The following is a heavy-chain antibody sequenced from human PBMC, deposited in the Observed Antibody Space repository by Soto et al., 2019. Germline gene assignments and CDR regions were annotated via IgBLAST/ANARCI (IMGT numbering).Heavy chain of an antibody. CDR3: ASSYGSGYRAFDY. Sequence: QVQLVQSGAEVKRPGSSVKVSCKASGDTFNFYSINWVRQAPGLGLEWMGRVNPIVSMSNYAQKFQGRVRLTPDXXTSTAYMELSSLRSEDTAIYYCASSYGSGYRAFDYWGQGALVTVSS. J-gene: IGHJ4*02. D-gene: IGHD3-10*01. CDR1: GDTFNFYS. V-gene: IGHV1-69*02. CDR2: VNPIVSMS.